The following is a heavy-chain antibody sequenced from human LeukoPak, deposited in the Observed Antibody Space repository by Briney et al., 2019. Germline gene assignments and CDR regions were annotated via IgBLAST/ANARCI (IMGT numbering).Heavy chain of an antibody. D-gene: IGHD2-15*01. CDR1: GFTVSSNY. CDR3: AREGYGYFDY. CDR2: IYSGGST. J-gene: IGHJ4*02. Sequence: GGSLRLSCAASGFTVSSNYMSWVRQAPGKGLEWVSVIYSGGSTYYADSVKGRFTISRDNSKNTLYLQMNSLRAEDTAVYYCAREGYGYFDYWGREPWSPSPQ. V-gene: IGHV3-53*01.